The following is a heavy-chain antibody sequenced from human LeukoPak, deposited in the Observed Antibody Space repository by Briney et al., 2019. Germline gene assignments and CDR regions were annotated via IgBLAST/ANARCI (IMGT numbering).Heavy chain of an antibody. D-gene: IGHD3-22*01. CDR2: MNPNSGNT. CDR1: GYTFTSYD. Sequence: ASVKVSCKASGYTFTSYDINWVRQATGQGLEWMGWMNPNSGNTGYAQKFQGRVTITADKSTSTAYMELSSLRSEDTAVYYCARQVYHYYDSSGYYAHFDYWGQGTLVTVSS. V-gene: IGHV1-8*01. CDR3: ARQVYHYYDSSGYYAHFDY. J-gene: IGHJ4*02.